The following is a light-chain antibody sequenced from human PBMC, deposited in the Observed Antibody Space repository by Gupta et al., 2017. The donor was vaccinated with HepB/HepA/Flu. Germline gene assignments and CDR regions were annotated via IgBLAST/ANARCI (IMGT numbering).Light chain of an antibody. CDR3: QQYGSSPMYT. J-gene: IGKJ2*01. CDR2: GAS. Sequence: EIVLTQSPGTLCLSPGERDTLSGRASQSVSSSYLAWYQQKPGQAPRLLIYGASSRSTGIPDRFSGSGSGTDCTLTISRLEPEDFAGYFCQQYGSSPMYTFGQWTKLEIK. CDR1: QSVSSSY. V-gene: IGKV3-20*01.